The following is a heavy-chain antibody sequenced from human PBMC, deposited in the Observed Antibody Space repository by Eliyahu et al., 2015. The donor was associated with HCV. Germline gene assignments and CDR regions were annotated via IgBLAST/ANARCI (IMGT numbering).Heavy chain of an antibody. D-gene: IGHD2-21*02. CDR1: GFTXSSYG. Sequence: QVQLVESGGGVVQPGRSLRLSCXASGFTXSSYGMPWXRQAPGKGLEWVAVISYDGSNKYYADSVKGRFTISRDNSKNTLYLQMNSLRAEDTAVYYCAKEGADCGGDCTGYFDYWGQGTLVTVSS. J-gene: IGHJ4*02. CDR2: ISYDGSNK. V-gene: IGHV3-30*18. CDR3: AKEGADCGGDCTGYFDY.